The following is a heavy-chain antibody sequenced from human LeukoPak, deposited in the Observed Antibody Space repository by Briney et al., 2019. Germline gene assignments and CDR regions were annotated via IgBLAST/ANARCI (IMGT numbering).Heavy chain of an antibody. D-gene: IGHD3-22*01. J-gene: IGHJ4*02. CDR3: AKDGNYYDSSGYYRYYFDY. V-gene: IGHV3-23*01. CDR1: GFTFSSYA. Sequence: GGSLRLSCAASGFTFSSYAMSWVRQAPGKGLEWVSAISGSGGSTYYADSVKGRFTISRDNSKNTLYLQMNSLRAEDTAVYYCAKDGNYYDSSGYYRYYFDYWGQGTLVTISS. CDR2: ISGSGGST.